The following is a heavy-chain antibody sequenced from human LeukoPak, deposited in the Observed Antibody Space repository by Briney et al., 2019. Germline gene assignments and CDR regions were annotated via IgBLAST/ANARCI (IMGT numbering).Heavy chain of an antibody. J-gene: IGHJ4*02. CDR2: IFPRDSDT. CDR1: GYSFTSYW. Sequence: GESLKISCKGSGYSFTSYWIGWVRQMPGKGLEWMGIIFPRDSDTRYSPTFQGQVTISVDKSISTAYLQWSSLKASDTAMYYCARRDSSSSGFVDYWGQGTLVTVSS. CDR3: ARRDSSSSGFVDY. D-gene: IGHD6-19*01. V-gene: IGHV5-51*01.